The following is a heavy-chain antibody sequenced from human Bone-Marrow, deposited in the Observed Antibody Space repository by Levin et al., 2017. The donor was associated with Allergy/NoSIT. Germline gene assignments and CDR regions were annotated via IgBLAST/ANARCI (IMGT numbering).Heavy chain of an antibody. V-gene: IGHV3-48*02. D-gene: IGHD6-19*01. Sequence: GGSLRLSCAASGFDFKSYSFNWVRQTPGKGLEWISYISSSSSAIYYADSVRGRFTVSRDNAMNSLSLQMDSLRDEDTALYYCASAELSLGWTYHGMDVWGPGIPVSVSS. CDR3: ASAELSLGWTYHGMDV. CDR2: ISSSSSAI. J-gene: IGHJ6*02. CDR1: GFDFKSYS.